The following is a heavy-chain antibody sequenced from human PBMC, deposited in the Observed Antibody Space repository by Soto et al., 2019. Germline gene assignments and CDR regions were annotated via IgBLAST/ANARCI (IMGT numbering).Heavy chain of an antibody. V-gene: IGHV3-30-3*01. Sequence: VWSLRLSCAASGFTFSSYAVHWVRQAPGKGLEWVAVISYDGSNKYYADSVKGRFTISRDNSKDTLYLQMNSLRAEDTAMYYCAKLAGYYESSDYDDRCDIWGQGTMGSV. CDR3: AKLAGYYESSDYDDRCDI. J-gene: IGHJ3*02. CDR2: ISYDGSNK. D-gene: IGHD3-22*01. CDR1: GFTFSSYA.